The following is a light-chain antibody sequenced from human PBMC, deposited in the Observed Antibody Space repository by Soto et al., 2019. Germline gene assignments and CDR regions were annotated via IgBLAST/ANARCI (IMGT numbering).Light chain of an antibody. Sequence: QSVLTQPASVSGSPRQSITISCTGASSDVGGYTYVSWYQQHPGKAPKLMIYEVNNRPSGVSNRFSGSKSGNTASLTISGLQAEDEADYYCSSYTSSSTLYVFGTETKVTVL. CDR2: EVN. CDR3: SSYTSSSTLYV. CDR1: SSDVGGYTY. V-gene: IGLV2-14*01. J-gene: IGLJ1*01.